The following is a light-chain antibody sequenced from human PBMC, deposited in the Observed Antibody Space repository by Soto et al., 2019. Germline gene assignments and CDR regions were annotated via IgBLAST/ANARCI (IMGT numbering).Light chain of an antibody. CDR1: QSVSSY. Sequence: EIVLTQSPATLSLSPGERATLSCRASQSVSSYLAWYQQKPGQAPRLLIYDASNRATGIPARFSGSGSGTDFTLTISSLQSEDFALYYCQQYNDWPLTFGQGTTVDIK. CDR2: DAS. V-gene: IGKV3-11*01. CDR3: QQYNDWPLT. J-gene: IGKJ1*01.